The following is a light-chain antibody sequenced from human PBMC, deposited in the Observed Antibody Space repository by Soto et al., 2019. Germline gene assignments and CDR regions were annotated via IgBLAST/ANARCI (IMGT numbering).Light chain of an antibody. Sequence: DIHMTQSPSSLSASVVDRVTITCRASQSISSYLNWYQQKPGKAPKLLIYAASSLQSGVPSRFSGSGSGTDFTLTISSLQPEDFATYYCQQSYSTPITFGQGTRLEI. CDR1: QSISSY. J-gene: IGKJ5*01. V-gene: IGKV1-39*01. CDR2: AAS. CDR3: QQSYSTPIT.